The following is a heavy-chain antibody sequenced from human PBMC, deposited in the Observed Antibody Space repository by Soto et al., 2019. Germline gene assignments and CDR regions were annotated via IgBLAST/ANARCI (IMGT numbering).Heavy chain of an antibody. CDR3: ARAAMVHYYYYGMDV. J-gene: IGHJ6*02. D-gene: IGHD5-18*01. V-gene: IGHV4-61*01. Sequence: SETLSLTCTVSGGSISSTSHYWSWIRQPPGKGLEWIGYIYYSGSTNYNPSLKSRVTISVDTSKNQFSLKLSSVTAADTAVYYCARAAMVHYYYYGMDVWGQGTTVTVSS. CDR2: IYYSGST. CDR1: GGSISSTSHY.